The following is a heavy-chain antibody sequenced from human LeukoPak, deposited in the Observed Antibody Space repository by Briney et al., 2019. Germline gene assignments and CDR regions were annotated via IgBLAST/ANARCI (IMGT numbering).Heavy chain of an antibody. CDR1: GYSISSGYY. CDR3: ARVYRYYYYYYYMDV. Sequence: SETLSLTCTVYGYSISSGYYWGWIRQPPGKGLEWIGSIYHSGSTYYNPSLKSRVTISVDTSKNQFSLKLSSVTAADTAVYYCARVYRYYYYYYYMDVWGKGTTVTVSS. CDR2: IYHSGST. J-gene: IGHJ6*03. D-gene: IGHD1-14*01. V-gene: IGHV4-38-2*02.